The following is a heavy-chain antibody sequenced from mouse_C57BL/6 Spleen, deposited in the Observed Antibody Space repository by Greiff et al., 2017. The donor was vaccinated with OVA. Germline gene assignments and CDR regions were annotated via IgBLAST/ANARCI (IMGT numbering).Heavy chain of an antibody. J-gene: IGHJ2*01. CDR3: ARGLGEVYFDY. CDR2: IDPSDSYT. CDR1: GYTFTSYW. V-gene: IGHV1-59*01. D-gene: IGHD3-3*01. Sequence: QVQLQQPGAELVRPGTSVKLSCKASGYTFTSYWMHWVKQRPGQGLEWIGVIDPSDSYTNYNQKFKGKATLTVDTSSSTAYMQLSSLTSEDSAVYYCARGLGEVYFDYWGQGTTLTVSS.